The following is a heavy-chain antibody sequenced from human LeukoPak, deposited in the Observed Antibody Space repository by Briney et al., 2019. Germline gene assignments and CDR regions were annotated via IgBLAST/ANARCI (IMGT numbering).Heavy chain of an antibody. D-gene: IGHD3-16*01. Sequence: GGSLRLSCAASGFTFSDYYMSWIRQAPGKGLEWVSYISSSSSYTNYADSVKGRFTISRGNAKNSLYLQMNSLRAEDTAVYYCARWGGGVAPAGYWGQGTLVTVSS. CDR3: ARWGGGVAPAGY. CDR2: ISSSSSYT. V-gene: IGHV3-11*06. CDR1: GFTFSDYY. J-gene: IGHJ4*02.